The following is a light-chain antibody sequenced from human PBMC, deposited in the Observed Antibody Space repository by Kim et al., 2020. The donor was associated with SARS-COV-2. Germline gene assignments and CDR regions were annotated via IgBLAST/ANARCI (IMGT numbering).Light chain of an antibody. Sequence: GQRVTIPCSGSSSNIGSTTVNCYQQLPGTAPKLLICSNNQRPSGVPDRFSGSKSGTSASLAISGLQSEDEADYYCAAWDDSLNGYVFGTGTKVTVL. V-gene: IGLV1-44*01. J-gene: IGLJ1*01. CDR3: AAWDDSLNGYV. CDR2: SNN. CDR1: SSNIGSTT.